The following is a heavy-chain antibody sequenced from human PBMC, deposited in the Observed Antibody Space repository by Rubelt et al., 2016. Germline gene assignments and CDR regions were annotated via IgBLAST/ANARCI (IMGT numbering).Heavy chain of an antibody. D-gene: IGHD5-24*01. Sequence: QVQLVQSGAEVKKPGASVKVSCKLSGYSSTTYGITWVRQAPGQGLEWMGEISAYNVNTNYPQKYQDRVTVTIDISTSTSYMELRSLRPDDTAVYYCATEMGAMGGTSWSWGQGTLVTVSS. CDR2: ISAYNVNT. J-gene: IGHJ5*02. V-gene: IGHV1-18*01. CDR3: ATEMGAMGGTSWS. CDR1: GYSSTTYG.